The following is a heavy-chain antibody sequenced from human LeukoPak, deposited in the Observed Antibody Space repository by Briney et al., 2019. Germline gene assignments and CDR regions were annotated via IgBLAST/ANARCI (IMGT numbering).Heavy chain of an antibody. CDR2: INGDASST. V-gene: IGHV3-23*01. CDR3: AKHLYYYDSSGYYDY. CDR1: GFTFSSYS. D-gene: IGHD3-22*01. Sequence: GGSLRLSCAASGFTFSSYSMNWVRQAPGKGLEWVSRINGDASSTSYADSVKGRFTISRDNSKNTLYLQMNSLRAEDTAVYYCAKHLYYYDSSGYYDYWGQGTLVTVSS. J-gene: IGHJ4*02.